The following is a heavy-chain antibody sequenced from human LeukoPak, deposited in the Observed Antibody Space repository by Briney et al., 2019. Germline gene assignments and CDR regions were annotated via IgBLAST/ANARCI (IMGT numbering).Heavy chain of an antibody. Sequence: GGSLRLSCAASGFTFSSYSMNWVRQAPGKGLEWVSSISSSSSYIYYADSVKGRFTISRDNAKNSLYLQINSLRAEDTAVYYCARSGDSSGYYPVDYWGQGTLVTVSS. CDR1: GFTFSSYS. CDR3: ARSGDSSGYYPVDY. V-gene: IGHV3-21*01. J-gene: IGHJ4*02. CDR2: ISSSSSYI. D-gene: IGHD3-22*01.